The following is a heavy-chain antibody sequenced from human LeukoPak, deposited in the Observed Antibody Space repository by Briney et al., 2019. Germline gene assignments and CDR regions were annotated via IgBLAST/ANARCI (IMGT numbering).Heavy chain of an antibody. D-gene: IGHD3-10*01. CDR2: IYYSGST. CDR3: ARDYGSGSYRYYGMDV. CDR1: GGSISSYY. J-gene: IGHJ6*02. V-gene: IGHV4-59*01. Sequence: SESLSLTCTVSGGSISSYYWTWIRQPPGKGLVWIGNIYYSGSTNYNPSLKSRVTISVDTSKNQFSLKLSSETAADTAVYYCARDYGSGSYRYYGMDVWGQGTTVTVSS.